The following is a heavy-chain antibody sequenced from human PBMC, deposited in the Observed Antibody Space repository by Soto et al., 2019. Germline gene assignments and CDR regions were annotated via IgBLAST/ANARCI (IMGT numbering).Heavy chain of an antibody. CDR3: ARDGRGQQLVRNWFVP. J-gene: IGHJ5*02. CDR2: ISAYNGNT. CDR1: GYTFTSYG. V-gene: IGHV1-18*01. D-gene: IGHD6-13*01. Sequence: QVQLVQSGAEVKKPGASVKVSCKASGYTFTSYGISWVRQAPGQGLEWMRWISAYNGNTNYAQKLQGRVTMTKDTTTSTAYMELRSLRSDDTAVYYCARDGRGQQLVRNWFVPCGQGTLVTVSS.